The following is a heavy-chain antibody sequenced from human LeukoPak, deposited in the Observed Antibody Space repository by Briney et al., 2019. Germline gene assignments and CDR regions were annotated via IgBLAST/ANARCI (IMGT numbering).Heavy chain of an antibody. CDR1: GYSFTSYW. CDR2: IYPGDSDT. Sequence: GESLKISCKGSGYSFTSYWIGWVRQMPGKGLEWMGIIYPGDSDTRYSPSFQGQVTISADKSISTAYLQWSSLKASDTAMYYCARSGGGYCSGGSCYPSTYYYYGMDVWGQGTTVTVSS. J-gene: IGHJ6*02. D-gene: IGHD2-15*01. V-gene: IGHV5-51*01. CDR3: ARSGGGYCSGGSCYPSTYYYYGMDV.